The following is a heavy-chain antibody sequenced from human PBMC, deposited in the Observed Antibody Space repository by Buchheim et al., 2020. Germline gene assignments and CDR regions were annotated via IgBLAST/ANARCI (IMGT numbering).Heavy chain of an antibody. J-gene: IGHJ4*02. CDR1: GFTFTDYY. Sequence: QVQLVESGGGLVEPGGSLRLSCAVSGFTFTDYYMGWIRQAPGEGLEWVSYISVSGATIDYADSVKGRFTISRDNARNSLYPQMSSLRADDTAMYICAREDGDNLAFDSWGQGT. V-gene: IGHV3-11*01. D-gene: IGHD4-17*01. CDR2: ISVSGATI. CDR3: AREDGDNLAFDS.